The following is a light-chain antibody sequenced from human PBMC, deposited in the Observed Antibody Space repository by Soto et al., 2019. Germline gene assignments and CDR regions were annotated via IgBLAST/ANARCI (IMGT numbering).Light chain of an antibody. CDR1: QSVGRS. CDR3: RQRGGWPRT. V-gene: IGKV3-11*01. Sequence: EIVLTQSPATLSLSPGERATLSCRASQSVGRSLAWYQQKPGQAPRLLFYDASNRATGIPARFSGSGSGTDFTLTISSLEPEEFAVYYCRQRGGWPRTCGQGTNVEIK. CDR2: DAS. J-gene: IGKJ1*01.